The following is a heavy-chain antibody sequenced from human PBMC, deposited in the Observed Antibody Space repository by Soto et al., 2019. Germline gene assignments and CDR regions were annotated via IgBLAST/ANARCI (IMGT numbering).Heavy chain of an antibody. V-gene: IGHV1-69*18. J-gene: IGHJ4*02. D-gene: IGHD3-16*01. Sequence: QVQLVQSVAELKKPGSSVKVSCSASGVTFSSYAFTWVRQAPGQGLEWMGNIIPVFRTSNYAQGFQGRLTISADESTNTIYMELSSLRSEDTAVYFSAKDGSWDGGGGESWGQGTLVIVSS. CDR3: AKDGSWDGGGGES. CDR2: IIPVFRTS. CDR1: GVTFSSYA.